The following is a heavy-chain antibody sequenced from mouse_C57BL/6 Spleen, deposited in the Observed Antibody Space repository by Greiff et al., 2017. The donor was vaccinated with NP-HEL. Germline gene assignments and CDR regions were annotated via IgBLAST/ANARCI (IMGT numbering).Heavy chain of an antibody. CDR3: ARGRSIYYDYDVTWFAY. V-gene: IGHV1-55*01. CDR2: IYPGSGST. CDR1: GYTFTSYW. J-gene: IGHJ3*01. D-gene: IGHD2-4*01. Sequence: VQLQQPGAELVKPGASVKTSCKASGYTFTSYWITWVKQRPGQGLEWIGDIYPGSGSTNYNEKFKSKATLTVDTSSSTAYMQLSSLTSEDSAVYYCARGRSIYYDYDVTWFAYWGKGTLVTVSA.